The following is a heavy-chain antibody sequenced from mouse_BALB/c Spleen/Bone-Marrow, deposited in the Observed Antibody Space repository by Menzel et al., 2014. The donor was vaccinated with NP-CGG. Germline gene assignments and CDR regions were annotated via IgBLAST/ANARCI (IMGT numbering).Heavy chain of an antibody. V-gene: IGHV14-3*02. CDR1: GFNIKDTY. D-gene: IGHD1-1*01. CDR2: IDPANVNT. CDR3: ASYVYGYYFDY. Sequence: VQLQQPGAELVKPGASVKLSCTASGFNIKDTYMHWVKQRPEQGLEWIGRIDPANVNTKYDPKFQGKATITADTSSNTAYLQLSSLTSEDTAVYYCASYVYGYYFDYWGQGTTLTASS. J-gene: IGHJ2*01.